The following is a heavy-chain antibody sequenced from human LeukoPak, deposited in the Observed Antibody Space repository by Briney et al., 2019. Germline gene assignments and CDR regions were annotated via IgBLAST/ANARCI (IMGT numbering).Heavy chain of an antibody. CDR2: ISWDGGST. V-gene: IGHV3-43*01. CDR1: GFTFDDYT. J-gene: IGHJ6*03. CDR3: AKDTSRVYNYYYYMDV. Sequence: GGSLRLSCAASGFTFDDYTMHWVRQAPGKGLEWVSLISWDGGSTYYGDSVKGRFTISRDNSKNSLYLQMNSLRTEDTALYYCAKDTSRVYNYYYYMDVWGKGTTVTVFS. D-gene: IGHD5/OR15-5a*01.